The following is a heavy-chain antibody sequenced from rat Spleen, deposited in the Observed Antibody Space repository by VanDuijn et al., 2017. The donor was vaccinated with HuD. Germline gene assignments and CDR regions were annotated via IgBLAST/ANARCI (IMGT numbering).Heavy chain of an antibody. J-gene: IGHJ2*01. D-gene: IGHD5-1*01. CDR2: IWGDGST. CDR1: GFSLISYA. Sequence: QVQLKESGPGLVQPSQTLSPTCTVSGFSLISYAVNWVRQPPGKGLEWMGGIWGDGSTNYNSALKSRLTISRDISNSQVFLKMNSVQTEDTAMYFCARLGDYWGQGVMVTVSS. V-gene: IGHV2-13*01. CDR3: ARLGDY.